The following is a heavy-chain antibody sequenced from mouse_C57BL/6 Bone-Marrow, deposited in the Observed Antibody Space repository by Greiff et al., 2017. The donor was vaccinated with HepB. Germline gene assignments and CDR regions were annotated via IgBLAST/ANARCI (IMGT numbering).Heavy chain of an antibody. Sequence: QVQLQQSGAELVKPGASVKMSCKASGYTFTSYWITWVKQRPGQGLEWIGDIYPGSGSTNYNEKFKSKATLTVDTSSSTAYMQLSSLTSEDSAVYYCARWLWLRRLYWYFDVWGTGTTVTVSS. D-gene: IGHD2-2*01. CDR1: GYTFTSYW. CDR2: IYPGSGST. V-gene: IGHV1-55*01. CDR3: ARWLWLRRLYWYFDV. J-gene: IGHJ1*03.